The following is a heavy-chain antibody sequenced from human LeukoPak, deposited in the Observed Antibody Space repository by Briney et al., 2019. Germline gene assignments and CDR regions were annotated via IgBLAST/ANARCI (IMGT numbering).Heavy chain of an antibody. J-gene: IGHJ4*02. Sequence: ASVKVSCKASGYTLSNYDISWVRQAPGQGLEWMGWNSVYNGNTNYAQKFQGRVTMTTDTSTSTAYMELRSLRSDDTAMYYCARVDSGRYYGHDYWGQGTLVTDTS. CDR3: ARVDSGRYYGHDY. V-gene: IGHV1-18*01. CDR1: GYTLSNYD. D-gene: IGHD1-26*01. CDR2: NSVYNGNT.